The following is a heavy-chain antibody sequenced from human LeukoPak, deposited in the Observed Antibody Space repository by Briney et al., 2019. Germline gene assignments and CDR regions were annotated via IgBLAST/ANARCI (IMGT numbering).Heavy chain of an antibody. CDR3: ARGWTAAGNNWFDP. J-gene: IGHJ5*02. CDR1: GGSISSGGYY. CDR2: IYYSGST. V-gene: IGHV4-31*03. Sequence: ASQTLSLTCTVSGGSISSGGYYWSWIRQHPGKGLEWIGYIYYSGSTYYNPSLKSRVIISVDTSKNQFSLKLSSVTAADTAVYYCARGWTAAGNNWFDPWGQGTLVTVSS. D-gene: IGHD6-13*01.